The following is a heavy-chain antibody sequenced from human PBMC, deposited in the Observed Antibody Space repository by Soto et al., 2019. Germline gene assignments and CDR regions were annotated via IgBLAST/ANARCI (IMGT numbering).Heavy chain of an antibody. J-gene: IGHJ6*02. Sequence: GASVKVSCKASGYTFTSYDINWVRQATGQGLEWMGWMNPNSGNTGYAQKFQGRVTMTRNASISTAYMELSSLRSEDTAVYYCARLVKDILLMVYAIPNYYYYGMDVWGQGTTVTVSS. CDR2: MNPNSGNT. D-gene: IGHD2-8*01. CDR3: ARLVKDILLMVYAIPNYYYYGMDV. V-gene: IGHV1-8*01. CDR1: GYTFTSYD.